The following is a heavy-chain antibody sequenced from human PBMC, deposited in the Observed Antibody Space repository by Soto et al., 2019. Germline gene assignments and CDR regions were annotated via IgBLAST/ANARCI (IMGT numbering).Heavy chain of an antibody. CDR2: IYHSGST. V-gene: IGHV4-30-2*01. J-gene: IGHJ5*02. Sequence: SETLSLTCAVSGVSISIGGYSWSCIRQPPGKGLEWIGYIYHSGSTYYNPALTSRVTISVDRSKNQFYLKLRYVSAADTAVYYCARARVTGSIRWFDPWGQGTLVTVSS. CDR3: ARARVTGSIRWFDP. CDR1: GVSISIGGYS. D-gene: IGHD7-27*01.